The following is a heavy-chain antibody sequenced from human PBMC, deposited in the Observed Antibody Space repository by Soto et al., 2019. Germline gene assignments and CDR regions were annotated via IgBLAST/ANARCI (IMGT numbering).Heavy chain of an antibody. CDR3: WRNDGDDSTNF. CDR2: IGTHDGST. CDR1: GYTFTSYG. Sequence: VQLIQSAPEVKIPGASVGVSCRASGYTFTSYGLNWVRRAPGQGLEWMGRIGTHDGSTVSAQSLQGRLILTRDTFTNTAYLELGALTSDDTGLYFCWRNDGDDSTNFWGQGTLVTVSS. J-gene: IGHJ4*02. V-gene: IGHV1-18*04. D-gene: IGHD3-22*01.